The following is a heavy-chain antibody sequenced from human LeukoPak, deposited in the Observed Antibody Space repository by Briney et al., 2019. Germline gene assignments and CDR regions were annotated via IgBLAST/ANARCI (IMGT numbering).Heavy chain of an antibody. J-gene: IGHJ4*02. CDR2: MYHSGSN. Sequence: SETLSLTCTVSRFSISSGYYWGWIRQAPGKGLEWIGSMYHSGSNPYNPSLESRVTISVDTSRNQFSLKLSSVTAADTAVYYCARENTVRGVIDWGQGTLVTVSS. CDR1: RFSISSGYY. V-gene: IGHV4-38-2*02. CDR3: ARENTVRGVID. D-gene: IGHD3-10*01.